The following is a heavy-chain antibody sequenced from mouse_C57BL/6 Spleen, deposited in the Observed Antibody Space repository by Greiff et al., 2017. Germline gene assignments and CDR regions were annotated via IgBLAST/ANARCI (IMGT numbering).Heavy chain of an antibody. D-gene: IGHD2-4*01. Sequence: EVKLMESGGGLVKPGGSLKLSCAASGSTFSSYAMSWVRQTPEKRLEWVATISDGGSYTYYPDNVKGRFTTFSDNAKNNLYLQMIHLKSKDTAMYYCARGDYASWFAYWGQGTLVTVSA. J-gene: IGHJ3*01. CDR1: GSTFSSYA. V-gene: IGHV5-4*03. CDR3: ARGDYASWFAY. CDR2: ISDGGSYT.